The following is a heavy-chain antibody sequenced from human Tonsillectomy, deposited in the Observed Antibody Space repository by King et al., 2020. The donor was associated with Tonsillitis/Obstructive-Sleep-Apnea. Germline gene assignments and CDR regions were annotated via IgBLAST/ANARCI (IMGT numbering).Heavy chain of an antibody. CDR1: GFTFSSYW. D-gene: IGHD1-14*01. CDR2: IKQDGSEK. J-gene: IGHJ4*02. V-gene: IGHV3-7*01. CDR3: ARARGRTSYYFDY. Sequence: VQLVESGGGLVQPGGSLRLSCAASGFTFSSYWMSWVRQAPGKGLEWVANIKQDGSEKYYVDSVKGRFTISRDNAKNSLYLQMNSLRAEETAVYYCARARGRTSYYFDYWGQGTLVTVSS.